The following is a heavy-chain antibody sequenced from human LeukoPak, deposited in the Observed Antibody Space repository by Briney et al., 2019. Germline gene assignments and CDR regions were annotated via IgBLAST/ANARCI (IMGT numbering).Heavy chain of an antibody. D-gene: IGHD3-10*01. Sequence: SETLSLTCAVSGYSISSGYYWGWIRQPPGKGLESIGSIYHSGSTYYNPSLKSRVTISVDTSKNQFSLKLSSVTAADTAVYYCARAVRGVMEPNWFDPWGQGTLVTVSS. CDR1: GYSISSGYY. V-gene: IGHV4-38-2*01. CDR3: ARAVRGVMEPNWFDP. J-gene: IGHJ5*02. CDR2: IYHSGST.